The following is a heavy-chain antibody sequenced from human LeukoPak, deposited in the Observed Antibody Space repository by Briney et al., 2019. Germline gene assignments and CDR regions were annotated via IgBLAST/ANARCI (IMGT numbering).Heavy chain of an antibody. CDR1: GFTFSSDG. Sequence: GGSLRLSCAASGFTFSSDGMHWVRQAPGKGLEWVAFIRYDGSNKYYADSVKGRFTISRDNSKNTLYLQMNSLRAEDTAVYYCAKEKKWPRAFDYWGQGTLVTVSS. CDR2: IRYDGSNK. V-gene: IGHV3-30*02. D-gene: IGHD5-12*01. CDR3: AKEKKWPRAFDY. J-gene: IGHJ4*02.